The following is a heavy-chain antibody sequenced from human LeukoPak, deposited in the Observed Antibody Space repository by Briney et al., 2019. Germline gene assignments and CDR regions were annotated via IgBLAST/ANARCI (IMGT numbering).Heavy chain of an antibody. CDR1: GFTFSSYS. CDR3: ARCSGGSCYSVFHAFDI. CDR2: ISAISSSST. D-gene: IGHD2-15*01. V-gene: IGHV3-48*04. Sequence: GGSLRLSCAASGFTFSSYSMNWVRQAPGKGLEWVSYISAISSSSTYYADSVKGRFTISRDNAKNSLYLQMNSLRAEDTALYHCARCSGGSCYSVFHAFDIWGQGTMVTVSS. J-gene: IGHJ3*02.